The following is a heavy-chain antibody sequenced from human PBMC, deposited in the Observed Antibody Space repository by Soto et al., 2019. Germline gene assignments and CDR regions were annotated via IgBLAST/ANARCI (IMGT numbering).Heavy chain of an antibody. Sequence: VQLVESGGGVVQPGRSLRLSCAASGFTFSDYDMHWVRQAPGKGLEWVAVVSHDGRNTHYADSVKGRFTISRDSSKNTVSLEMTSLRAEDTAVDYCANGGRQWLVTSDFNYWGQGALVTVSS. D-gene: IGHD6-19*01. CDR1: GFTFSDYD. CDR3: ANGGRQWLVTSDFNY. V-gene: IGHV3-30*18. J-gene: IGHJ4*02. CDR2: VSHDGRNT.